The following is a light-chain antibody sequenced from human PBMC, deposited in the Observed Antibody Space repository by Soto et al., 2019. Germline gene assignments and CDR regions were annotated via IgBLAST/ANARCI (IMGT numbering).Light chain of an antibody. Sequence: DIQMTQSPSTLSASVGDRVTITCRASHTISSWLAWYQQKPGKTPKLLIYDASSLESGVPSRFSGSGSGTEFTLTINSLQSDDFATYYCQQYNSYLITVGQGTRLEI. J-gene: IGKJ5*01. CDR3: QQYNSYLIT. V-gene: IGKV1-5*01. CDR2: DAS. CDR1: HTISSW.